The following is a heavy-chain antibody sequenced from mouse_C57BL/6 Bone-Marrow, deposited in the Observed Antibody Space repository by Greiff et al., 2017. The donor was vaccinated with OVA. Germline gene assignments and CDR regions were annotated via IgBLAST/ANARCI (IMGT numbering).Heavy chain of an antibody. J-gene: IGHJ4*01. CDR2: ISDGGSYT. V-gene: IGHV5-4*01. CDR1: GFTFSSYA. CDR3: ARDVGDYYAMDD. Sequence: EVQLVESGGGLVKPGGSLKLSCAASGFTFSSYAMSWVRQTPEKRLEWVATISDGGSYTYYPDNVKGRFTISRDNAKNNLYLQMSHLKSEDTAMYYCARDVGDYYAMDDWGQGTSVTVAS.